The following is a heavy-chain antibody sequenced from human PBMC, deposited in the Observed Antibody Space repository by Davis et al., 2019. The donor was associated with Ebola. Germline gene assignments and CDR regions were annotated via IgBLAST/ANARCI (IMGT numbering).Heavy chain of an antibody. Sequence: PGESLKISCKGSGYSFTSYWIGWVRQMPGKGLEWMGIIYPGDSDTRYSPSFQGQVTISADKSISTAYLQWSSLKASDTAMYYCARQATSIAASLGAFDIWGQGTMVTVSS. J-gene: IGHJ3*02. D-gene: IGHD6-6*01. CDR1: GYSFTSYW. CDR3: ARQATSIAASLGAFDI. V-gene: IGHV5-51*01. CDR2: IYPGDSDT.